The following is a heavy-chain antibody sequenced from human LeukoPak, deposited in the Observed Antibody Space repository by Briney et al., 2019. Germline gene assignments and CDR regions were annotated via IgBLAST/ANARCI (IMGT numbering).Heavy chain of an antibody. Sequence: GGSLRLSCAASGFTFSTYAMSWVRQAPGKGLEWVSTISRTGDGTYYADSVEGRFTISRDNSNNMLYVQMYSLRAEDTAVYYCAKDVTGRYYGGDLWGQGTLVTVS. CDR3: AKDVTGRYYGGDL. D-gene: IGHD2-21*01. CDR1: GFTFSTYA. CDR2: ISRTGDGT. V-gene: IGHV3-23*01. J-gene: IGHJ5*02.